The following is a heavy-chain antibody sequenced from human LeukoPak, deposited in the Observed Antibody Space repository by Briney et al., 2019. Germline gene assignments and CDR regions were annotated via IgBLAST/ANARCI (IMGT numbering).Heavy chain of an antibody. Sequence: GGSLRLSCAASGFTFSTYAMSWVRQAPGKGLEWVSAISGSGGSTYYADSVKGRFTISRDNSKNTLYLQMNSLRAEDTAIYYCAKYLTGTYYRGFDYWGQGTLVTVSS. D-gene: IGHD1-1*01. CDR2: ISGSGGST. J-gene: IGHJ4*02. CDR1: GFTFSTYA. CDR3: AKYLTGTYYRGFDY. V-gene: IGHV3-23*01.